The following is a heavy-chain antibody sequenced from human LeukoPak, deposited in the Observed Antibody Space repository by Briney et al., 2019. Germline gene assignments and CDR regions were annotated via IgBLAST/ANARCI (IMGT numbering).Heavy chain of an antibody. V-gene: IGHV3-15*01. J-gene: IGHJ4*02. D-gene: IGHD3-10*01. Sequence: GGSLRLSCAAPGFTFSNAWMSWVRQAPGKGLEWVGRIKSKTDGGTTDYAAPVKGRFTISRDDSKNTLYLQMNSLKTEDTAVYYCTTLFTMVRGVIITRAFLDYWGQGTLVTVSS. CDR3: TTLFTMVRGVIITRAFLDY. CDR1: GFTFSNAW. CDR2: IKSKTDGGTT.